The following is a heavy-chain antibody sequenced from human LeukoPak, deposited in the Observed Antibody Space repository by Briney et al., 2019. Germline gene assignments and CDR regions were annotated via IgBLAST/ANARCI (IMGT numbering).Heavy chain of an antibody. Sequence: GAPVKVSCKAPGYTFTSYAMNWVRQAPGQGLEWMGWINTNTGNPTHAQGFTGRFVFSLDTSVSTAYLQISSLKAEDTAVYYCAREVPAVYYYYYYGMDVWGQGTTVTVSS. CDR1: GYTFTSYA. D-gene: IGHD2-2*01. CDR2: INTNTGNP. CDR3: AREVPAVYYYYYYGMDV. V-gene: IGHV7-4-1*02. J-gene: IGHJ6*02.